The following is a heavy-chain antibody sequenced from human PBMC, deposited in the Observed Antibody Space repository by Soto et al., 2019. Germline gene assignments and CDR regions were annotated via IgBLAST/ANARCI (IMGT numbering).Heavy chain of an antibody. V-gene: IGHV1-69*13. Sequence: ASVKVSCKASGGTFSSYAISWVRQAPGQGLEWMGGIIPIFGTANYAQKFQGRVTITADESTSTAYMELRSLRSEATAVYYCARVSYYGSGSYYTRGRYGMDVWGQGTTVTVSS. J-gene: IGHJ6*02. D-gene: IGHD3-10*01. CDR3: ARVSYYGSGSYYTRGRYGMDV. CDR1: GGTFSSYA. CDR2: IIPIFGTA.